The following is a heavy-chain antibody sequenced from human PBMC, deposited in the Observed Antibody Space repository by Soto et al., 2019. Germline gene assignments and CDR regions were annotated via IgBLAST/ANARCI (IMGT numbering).Heavy chain of an antibody. V-gene: IGHV4-4*02. CDR2: IYHSGST. Sequence: KPSETLSLTCAVSGGSISSSNWWSWVRQPPGKGLEWIGEIYHSGSTNYNPSLKSRVTISVDKSKNQFSLKLSSVTAADTAVYYCARDRAAGTDYYGMDVWGQGTTVTVSS. J-gene: IGHJ6*02. CDR3: ARDRAAGTDYYGMDV. CDR1: GGSISSSNW. D-gene: IGHD6-13*01.